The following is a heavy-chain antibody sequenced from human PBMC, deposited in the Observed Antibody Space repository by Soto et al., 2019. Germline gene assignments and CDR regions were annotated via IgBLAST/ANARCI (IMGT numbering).Heavy chain of an antibody. J-gene: IGHJ5*02. CDR3: ALPTGLLGDLEYFSPPLWFDP. V-gene: IGHV2-5*02. Sequence: QITLKESGPTLVKPTQTLTVTCTFSGFSLITSGVGVGWIRQPPGKALEWLALIYWDDDKRFSTSLKTRLTITKDPSHTQLVLTMTNMDPVDTATYYCALPTGLLGDLEYFSPPLWFDPWGQGTLVTVSS. CDR1: GFSLITSGVG. CDR2: IYWDDDK. D-gene: IGHD3-22*01.